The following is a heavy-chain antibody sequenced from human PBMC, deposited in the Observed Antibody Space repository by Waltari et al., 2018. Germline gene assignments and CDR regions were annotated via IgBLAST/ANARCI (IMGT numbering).Heavy chain of an antibody. CDR3: ARDLTVSYYFDY. D-gene: IGHD3-16*02. CDR1: GGTLSSHS. V-gene: IGHV4-59*11. CDR2: IYYSGST. J-gene: IGHJ4*02. Sequence: QVQLQESGPGLVKPSETLSLTCTVSGGTLSSHSWSWIRQPPGKGLEWIGYIYYSGSTNYNPSLKSRVTISVDTSKNQFSLKLSSVTAADTAVYYCARDLTVSYYFDYWGQGTLVTVSS.